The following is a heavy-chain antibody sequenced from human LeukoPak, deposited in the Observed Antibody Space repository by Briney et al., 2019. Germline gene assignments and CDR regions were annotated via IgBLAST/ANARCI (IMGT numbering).Heavy chain of an antibody. D-gene: IGHD6-13*01. V-gene: IGHV3-20*04. CDR3: ARDRGNLAAAGTWYYYYYMDV. CDR2: INWNGGST. J-gene: IGHJ6*03. Sequence: GGSLRLSCAASGFTFDDYGMSWVRQAPGKGREWVSGINWNGGSTGYADSVKGRFTISRDNAKNSLYLQMNSLRAEDTALYYCARDRGNLAAAGTWYYYYYMDVWGKGTTVTVSS. CDR1: GFTFDDYG.